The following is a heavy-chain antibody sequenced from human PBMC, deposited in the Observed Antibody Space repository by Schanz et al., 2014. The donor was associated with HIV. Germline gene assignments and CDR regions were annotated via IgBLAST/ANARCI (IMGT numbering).Heavy chain of an antibody. J-gene: IGHJ4*02. D-gene: IGHD6-19*01. CDR2: SGSGDNT. CDR3: ARGVPAHSSGWYLDY. CDR1: GFAVSSNF. Sequence: EVQLVESGGGLIQRGGSLRLSCAASGFAVSSNFLNWVRQTPGKGLDRVSTISGSGDNTFYADSVKGRFTISRDSSKNTLYLQMNGLRAEDTAVYYCARGVPAHSSGWYLDYWGQGTLVIVSS. V-gene: IGHV3-53*01.